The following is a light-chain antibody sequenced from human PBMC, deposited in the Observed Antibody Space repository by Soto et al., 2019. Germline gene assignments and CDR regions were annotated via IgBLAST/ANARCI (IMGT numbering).Light chain of an antibody. J-gene: IGLJ3*02. CDR2: DDS. Sequence: SYELTQPPSVSVAPGQTAKITCGGEKLGVKSVNWYLQKPGQAPVLVVYDDSDRPSGIPERFSGSNSNDGATLTISRVEAGDEADYYCQVWDTYVDHGVFGGGTKLTVL. CDR3: QVWDTYVDHGV. V-gene: IGLV3-21*02. CDR1: KLGVKS.